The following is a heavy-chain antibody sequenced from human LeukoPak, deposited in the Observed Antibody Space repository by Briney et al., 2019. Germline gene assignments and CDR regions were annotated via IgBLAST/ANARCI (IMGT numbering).Heavy chain of an antibody. CDR1: GGSISSYY. D-gene: IGHD6-19*01. Sequence: SETLSLTCTFSGGSISSYYRSWIRQPPGKGLEWIGFISYSGVTNYNPSLKSRVAISLDTSKNQFSLRLTSVTAADTAVYYCAIRIAVASPYYFDYWGRGTLVTVSS. CDR2: ISYSGVT. CDR3: AIRIAVASPYYFDY. J-gene: IGHJ4*02. V-gene: IGHV4-59*12.